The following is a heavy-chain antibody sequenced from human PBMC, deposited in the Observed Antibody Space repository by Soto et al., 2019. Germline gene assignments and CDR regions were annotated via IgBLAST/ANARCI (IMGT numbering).Heavy chain of an antibody. J-gene: IGHJ3*02. D-gene: IGHD6-6*01. CDR1: GFTFSSYA. CDR3: ARDRARYSSSMLDAFDI. Sequence: QVQLVESGGGVVQPGRSLRLSCAASGFTFSSYAMHWVRQAPGKGLEWVAVISYDGSNKYYADSVKGRFTISRDNSKNTLYLQMNSLRAEDTAVYYCARDRARYSSSMLDAFDIWGQGIMVTVSS. CDR2: ISYDGSNK. V-gene: IGHV3-30-3*01.